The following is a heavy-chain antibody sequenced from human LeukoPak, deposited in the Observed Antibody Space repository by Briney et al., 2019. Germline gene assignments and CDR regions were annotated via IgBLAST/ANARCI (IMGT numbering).Heavy chain of an antibody. CDR1: GYTFTSYG. CDR2: ISAYNGNT. J-gene: IGHJ4*02. CDR3: ARGLSYYDFWSGRLAPPADSLFDY. Sequence: GASVKVSCKASGYTFTSYGISWVRQAPGQGLEWMGGISAYNGNTNYAQKLQGRVTMTTDTSTSTAYMELRSLRSDDTAVYYCARGLSYYDFWSGRLAPPADSLFDYWGQGTLVTVSS. D-gene: IGHD3-3*01. V-gene: IGHV1-18*01.